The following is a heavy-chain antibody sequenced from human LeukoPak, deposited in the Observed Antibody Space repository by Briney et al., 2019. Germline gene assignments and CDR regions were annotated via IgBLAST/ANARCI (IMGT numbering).Heavy chain of an antibody. J-gene: IGHJ4*02. CDR2: INPSGGST. CDR3: ARVVPVAGLYYFDY. CDR1: GYTFISNY. D-gene: IGHD2-2*01. V-gene: IGHV1-46*03. Sequence: ASVKVSCKASGYTFISNYMHWVRQAPGEGLEWMGIINPSGGSTNYAQKFQGRVTMTRDTSTSTVYMELSSLRSEDTAVYYCARVVPVAGLYYFDYWGQGTLVTVSS.